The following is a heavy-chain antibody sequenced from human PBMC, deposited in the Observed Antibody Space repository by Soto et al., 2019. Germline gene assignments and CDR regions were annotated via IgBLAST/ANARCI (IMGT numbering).Heavy chain of an antibody. Sequence: PSETLSLTCTVSGGSISSGDYYWSWIRQPPGKGLEWIGYIYYSGSTYYNPSLKSRVTISVDTSKNQFSLKLSSVTAADTAVYYCARRGYYDSSGYKDAFDIWGQGTMVTVSS. CDR1: GGSISSGDYY. D-gene: IGHD3-22*01. J-gene: IGHJ3*02. CDR2: IYYSGST. V-gene: IGHV4-30-4*01. CDR3: ARRGYYDSSGYKDAFDI.